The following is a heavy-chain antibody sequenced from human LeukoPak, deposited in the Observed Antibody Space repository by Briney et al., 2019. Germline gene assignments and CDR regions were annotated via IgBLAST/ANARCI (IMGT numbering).Heavy chain of an antibody. V-gene: IGHV4-39*07. CDR3: ARYDVGWYYFDY. J-gene: IGHJ4*02. CDR1: GGSISSSSYY. D-gene: IGHD6-19*01. CDR2: IYYSGRT. Sequence: SETLFLTCTVSGGSISSSSYYWGWIRQPPGKGLECIGSIYYSGRTYYNPPLKSRVTISVDTSKNQFSLKLSSVTAADTAVYYCARYDVGWYYFDYWGQGTLVTVSS.